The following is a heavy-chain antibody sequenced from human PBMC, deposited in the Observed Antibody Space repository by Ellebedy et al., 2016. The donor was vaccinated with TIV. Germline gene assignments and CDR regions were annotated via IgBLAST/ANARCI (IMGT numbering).Heavy chain of an antibody. Sequence: AASVKVSCKASGYTFTSYDINWVRQATGQGLEWMGWMNPNSGNTGYAQKFQGRVTMTRNTSISTAYMELSSLRSEDTAVYYCARGFDGSGSYYYYGMDVWGQGTRVTVSS. J-gene: IGHJ6*02. V-gene: IGHV1-8*01. CDR3: ARGFDGSGSYYYYGMDV. CDR2: MNPNSGNT. CDR1: GYTFTSYD. D-gene: IGHD3-10*01.